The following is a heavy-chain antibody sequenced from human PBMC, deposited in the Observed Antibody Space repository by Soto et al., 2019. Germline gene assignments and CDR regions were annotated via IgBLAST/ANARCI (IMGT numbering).Heavy chain of an antibody. CDR2: ISYDGSNK. J-gene: IGHJ5*02. Sequence: QVQLVESGGGVVQPGRSLRLSCAASGFTFSSYGMHWVRQAPGKGLEWVAVISYDGSNKYYADSVKGRFTISRDNSKNTLYREMNSLRAEDTAVYYCARALSDYGSGSYAGWFDPWGQGTLVTVSS. CDR1: GFTFSSYG. CDR3: ARALSDYGSGSYAGWFDP. V-gene: IGHV3-30*03. D-gene: IGHD3-10*01.